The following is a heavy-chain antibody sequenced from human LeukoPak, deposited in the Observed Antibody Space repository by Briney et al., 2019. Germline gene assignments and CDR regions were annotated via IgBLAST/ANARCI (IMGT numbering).Heavy chain of an antibody. CDR2: ISNSGST. CDR3: ARDLYSSSWGPPGRYMDV. J-gene: IGHJ6*03. V-gene: IGHV4-30-2*01. Sequence: SQTLSLTCTVSGGSISSGGYYWNWIRQPPGKGLEWIGYISNSGSTYYNPSLKSRVTISVDRSKNQFSLKLSSVTAADTAVYYCARDLYSSSWGPPGRYMDVWGKGTTVTVSS. D-gene: IGHD6-13*01. CDR1: GGSISSGGYY.